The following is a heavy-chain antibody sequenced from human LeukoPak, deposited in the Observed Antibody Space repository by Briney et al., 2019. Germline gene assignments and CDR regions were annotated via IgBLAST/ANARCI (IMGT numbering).Heavy chain of an antibody. CDR1: GFTFSSYS. V-gene: IGHV3-48*01. J-gene: IGHJ6*03. CDR3: ARGLEDTGMVDYFYYYYMDV. CDR2: ISSSSSTI. D-gene: IGHD5-18*01. Sequence: GGSLRLSCAASGFTFSSYSMNWVRQAPGKGLEWVSYISSSSSTIYYADSVKGRFTISRDNAKNSLYLQMNSLRAEDTAVYYCARGLEDTGMVDYFYYYYMDVWGKGTTVTISS.